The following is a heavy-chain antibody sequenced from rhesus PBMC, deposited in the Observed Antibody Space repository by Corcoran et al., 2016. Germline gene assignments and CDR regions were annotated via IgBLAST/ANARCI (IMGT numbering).Heavy chain of an antibody. J-gene: IGHJ4*01. CDR3: ARSALRGIFDY. V-gene: IGHV2S2*01. CDR1: GFSLSTSGMR. CDR2: IDWDDDK. Sequence: QVTLKESGPALVKPTQTLTLTCTFSGFSLSTSGMRVSWIRQSPGKALEWLARIDWDDDKYYSTSLKSRLTISKDTTKKQVVLTMTNMDPVDTATYYCARSALRGIFDYWGQGVLVTVSS. D-gene: IGHD5-42*01.